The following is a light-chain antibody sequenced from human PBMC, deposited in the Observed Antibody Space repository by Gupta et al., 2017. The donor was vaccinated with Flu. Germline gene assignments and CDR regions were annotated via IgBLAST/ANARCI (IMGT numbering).Light chain of an antibody. CDR2: EVR. CDR1: SNDVGYYNL. CDR3: CAYAGGSTWV. V-gene: IGLV2-23*02. J-gene: IGLJ3*02. Sequence: QSALTQPASVSGSPGQSITISCTGTSNDVGYYNLVSWYQQFPGKAPKLIIYEVRKRPSGVSNRFSGSKSGTTASLTISVLQAEDETDYYCCAYAGGSTWVFGGGTKLTVL.